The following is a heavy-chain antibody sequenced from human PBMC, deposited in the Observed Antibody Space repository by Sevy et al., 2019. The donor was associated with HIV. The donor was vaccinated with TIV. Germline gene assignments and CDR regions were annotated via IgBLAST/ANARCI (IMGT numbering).Heavy chain of an antibody. Sequence: ASLKVSCKTFGYTFKTYGISWVRQAPGQGLEWMGWISAYSGDTNFAQKFQGRVTMTTDTSRRTAYMELSSLRPDDTAVYFCARDKPQGVVIIPVGMWGGVDYWGQGTVVTVSS. CDR1: GYTFKTYG. V-gene: IGHV1-18*01. CDR2: ISAYSGDT. CDR3: ARDKPQGVVIIPVGMWGGVDY. D-gene: IGHD2-2*01. J-gene: IGHJ4*02.